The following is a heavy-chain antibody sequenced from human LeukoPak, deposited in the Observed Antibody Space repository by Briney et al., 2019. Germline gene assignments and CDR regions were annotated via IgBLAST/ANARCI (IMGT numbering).Heavy chain of an antibody. Sequence: GASVKVSFKASGYAFTVYYLHWVRQAPGQGLEWMGWIHPNSGDTDYAQKFQGRVTMTRDTSISTAYMELSRLRSDDTAVYYCARPTEYYSSRGWFDPWGQGTRVAVSS. CDR1: GYAFTVYY. V-gene: IGHV1-2*02. CDR3: ARPTEYYSSRGWFDP. J-gene: IGHJ5*01. D-gene: IGHD6-13*01. CDR2: IHPNSGDT.